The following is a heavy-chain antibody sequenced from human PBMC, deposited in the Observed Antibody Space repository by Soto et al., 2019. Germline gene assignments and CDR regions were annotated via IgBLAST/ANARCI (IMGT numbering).Heavy chain of an antibody. J-gene: IGHJ5*02. CDR2: IYYSGTA. CDR3: AKQGGKYGIRSFDP. D-gene: IGHD1-1*01. V-gene: IGHV4-31*01. Sequence: PSETLSLTCNVCGDSISSGRYYCRWIRQQPEKGLEWIGYIYYSGTAQYSPSFKSLITMSVDTSKSQFSLKMTSLTAADTVVYYCAKQGGKYGIRSFDPWGQGTLVTVSS. CDR1: GDSISSGRYY.